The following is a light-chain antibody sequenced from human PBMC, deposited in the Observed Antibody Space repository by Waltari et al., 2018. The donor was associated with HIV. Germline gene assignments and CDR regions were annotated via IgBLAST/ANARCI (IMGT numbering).Light chain of an antibody. Sequence: QSVLTQSPSASGTPGQRVTISCSGSSSNIGSNYVYWYQQLPGTAPKLLLYRNNQRPSGVPGRFSGSKAGPSASLAIRGLRSEDEAHYYCATWTDSLSGVVFGGGTKLRVL. J-gene: IGLJ2*01. V-gene: IGLV1-47*01. CDR2: RNN. CDR3: ATWTDSLSGVV. CDR1: SSNIGSNY.